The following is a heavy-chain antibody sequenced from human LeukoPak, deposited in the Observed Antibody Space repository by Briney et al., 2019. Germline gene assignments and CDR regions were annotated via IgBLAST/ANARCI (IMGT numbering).Heavy chain of an antibody. J-gene: IGHJ4*02. CDR3: ARRYDILTGTASGSFDY. CDR1: GYRFTSYW. Sequence: GESLKISCKGSGYRFTSYWIGWVRQMPGKGLEWMGIIYPGDSDTRYSPSFQGQVTISADKSISTAYLQWSSLKASDTAMYYCARRYDILTGTASGSFDYWGQGTLVTVSS. V-gene: IGHV5-51*01. CDR2: IYPGDSDT. D-gene: IGHD3-9*01.